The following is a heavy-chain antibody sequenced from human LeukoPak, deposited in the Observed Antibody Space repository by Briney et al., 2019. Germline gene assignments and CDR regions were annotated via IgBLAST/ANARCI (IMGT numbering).Heavy chain of an antibody. J-gene: IGHJ4*02. CDR3: AKAAYCTSTSCHFSGYAQRPLDS. Sequence: PGRSLRPSCVASGFTFNTYGIHWVRQAPGKGLEWVAGISVDGNNKDYSDSVKGRFTISRDNSKNTLYLQMNSLRAEDTAVYYCAKAAYCTSTSCHFSGYAQRPLDSWGQGTLVTVSS. CDR1: GFTFNTYG. CDR2: ISVDGNNK. D-gene: IGHD2-2*01. V-gene: IGHV3-30*18.